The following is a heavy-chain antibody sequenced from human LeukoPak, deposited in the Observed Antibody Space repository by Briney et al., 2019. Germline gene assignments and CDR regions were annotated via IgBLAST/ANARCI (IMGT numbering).Heavy chain of an antibody. J-gene: IGHJ4*02. CDR3: ARAGGWGYSSSSGYYFDY. D-gene: IGHD6-6*01. Sequence: GGSLRLSCAASGFTFSSYSMNWVRQAPGKGLEWVSFISSSSSYIYYADSVKGRFTISRDNAKNSLYLQMDSLRAEDTAVYYCARAGGWGYSSSSGYYFDYWGQGTLVTVSS. CDR2: ISSSSSYI. V-gene: IGHV3-21*01. CDR1: GFTFSSYS.